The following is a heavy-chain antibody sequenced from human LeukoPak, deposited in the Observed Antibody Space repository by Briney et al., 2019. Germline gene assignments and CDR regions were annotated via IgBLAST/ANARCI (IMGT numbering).Heavy chain of an antibody. CDR1: GYTFTGYY. D-gene: IGHD3-22*01. Sequence: ASVKVSCKASGYTFTGYYMHWVRQAPGQGLEWMGWINPNSGGTNYAQKFQGRVTMTRDTSISTAYMELSRLRSDDTAVYYCARGASGEYYYDSSGRHFDYWGQGTLVTVSS. J-gene: IGHJ4*02. V-gene: IGHV1-2*02. CDR2: INPNSGGT. CDR3: ARGASGEYYYDSSGRHFDY.